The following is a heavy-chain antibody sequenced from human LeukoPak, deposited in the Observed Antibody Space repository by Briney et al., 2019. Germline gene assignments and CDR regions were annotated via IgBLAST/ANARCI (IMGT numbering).Heavy chain of an antibody. CDR1: GFTYSSNW. Sequence: PGGSLRLSCAASGFTYSSNWMHWVRQAPGKGLVWVSRVSGDGSITYYADSVKGRFTMSRDNAKNTLYLQINSLRVEDTAVYYCASPAVYSSSWYYFDYWGQGTLVTVSS. CDR3: ASPAVYSSSWYYFDY. J-gene: IGHJ4*02. CDR2: VSGDGSIT. V-gene: IGHV3-74*01. D-gene: IGHD6-13*01.